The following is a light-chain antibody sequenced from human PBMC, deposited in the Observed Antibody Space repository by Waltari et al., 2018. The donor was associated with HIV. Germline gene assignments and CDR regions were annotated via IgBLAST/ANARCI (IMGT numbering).Light chain of an antibody. Sequence: EIVLTQSPGTLSLSPGERATLPCRAIQSFSNNYLAWYQQKPGQAPRLFIYGASSRDTGIPDRFSGSGSGTDFTLTISRLEPEDFAVYYCHQYGGSPKTFGQGTKVEI. J-gene: IGKJ1*01. V-gene: IGKV3-20*01. CDR1: QSFSNNY. CDR3: HQYGGSPKT. CDR2: GAS.